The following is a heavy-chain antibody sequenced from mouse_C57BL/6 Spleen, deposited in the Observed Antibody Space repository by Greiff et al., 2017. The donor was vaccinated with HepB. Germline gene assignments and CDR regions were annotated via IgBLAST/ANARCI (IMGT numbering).Heavy chain of an antibody. J-gene: IGHJ4*01. D-gene: IGHD1-1*01. CDR3: TRRGYGSSIYYAMDY. CDR2: IAPETGGT. Sequence: QVQLKQSGAELVRPGASVTLSCKASGYPFTDYDLHWVKQTPVHGLEWIGAIAPETGGTAYNQKFKGKAILTADKSSSTAYMERRSLTSEDSAVYYCTRRGYGSSIYYAMDYWGKGTSVTVSS. CDR1: GYPFTDYD. V-gene: IGHV1-15*01.